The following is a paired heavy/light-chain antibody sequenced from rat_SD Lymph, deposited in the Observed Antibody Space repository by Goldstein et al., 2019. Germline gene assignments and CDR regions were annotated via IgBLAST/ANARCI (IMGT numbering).Light chain of an antibody. CDR2: NTN. V-gene: IGKV22S7*01. J-gene: IGKJ2-3*01. Sequence: DIQMTQSPSFLSASVGERVTLSCKASQNINKYLDWYQQKLGEAPKLLIYNTNNLHTGIPSRFSGSGSGTDYTLTISSLQPEDVATYFCLQRNSWPYTFGAGTKLELK. CDR3: LQRNSWPYT. CDR1: QNINKY.
Heavy chain of an antibody. CDR2: ISSGSSYI. J-gene: IGHJ2*01. CDR1: GFTFSNYG. D-gene: IGHD1-5*01. V-gene: IGHV5-34*01. CDR3: ARQQVLLDY. Sequence: EVQLVESGGGLVQPGRSLKLSCVASGFTFSNYGMNWIRQAPGKGLEWVAYISSGSSYIYYAETVKGRFTISRDNAKNTLYLQMTSLRSEDTALYYCARQQVLLDYWGQGVMVTVSS.